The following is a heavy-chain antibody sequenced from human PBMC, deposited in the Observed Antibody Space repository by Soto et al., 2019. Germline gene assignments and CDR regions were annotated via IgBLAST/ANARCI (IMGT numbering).Heavy chain of an antibody. D-gene: IGHD2-2*01. J-gene: IGHJ5*02. V-gene: IGHV5-51*03. Sequence: GESLKISCKGSGYSFTSYCIGWVRQMPGKGLEWMGIIYPGDSDTRYSPSFQGQVTISADKSISTAYLQWSSLKASDTAMYYCARRGSYCISTSCYWFDPWGQGTLVTVSS. CDR2: IYPGDSDT. CDR3: ARRGSYCISTSCYWFDP. CDR1: GYSFTSYC.